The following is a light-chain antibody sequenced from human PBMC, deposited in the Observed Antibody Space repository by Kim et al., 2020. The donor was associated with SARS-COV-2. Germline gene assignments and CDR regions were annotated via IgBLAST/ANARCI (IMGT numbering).Light chain of an antibody. V-gene: IGKV3-20*01. CDR3: QKYDGAYT. Sequence: EIVLTQSPGTLSLSPGDRATLSCRASESVSSSDFAWYQQKPGQAPRLLVNAVANRATGIPDRFIGSGSGTDFTLTISRLEPDVVAMYYGQKYDGAYTFGQGTKLEI. CDR2: AVA. CDR1: ESVSSSD. J-gene: IGKJ2*01.